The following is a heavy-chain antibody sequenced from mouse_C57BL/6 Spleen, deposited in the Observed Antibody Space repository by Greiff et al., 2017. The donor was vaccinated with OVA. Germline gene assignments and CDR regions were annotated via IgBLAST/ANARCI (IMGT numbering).Heavy chain of an antibody. CDR1: GFTFTDYY. V-gene: IGHV7-3*01. J-gene: IGHJ2*01. D-gene: IGHD1-1*01. CDR2: IRNKANGYTT. Sequence: EVQLQESGGGLVQPGGSLSLSCAASGFTFTDYYMSWVRQPPGKALEWLGFIRNKANGYTTEYSASVKGRFTISRDNSQSILYLQMNALRAEDSATYYCARSTVVPYYFDYWGQGTTLTVSS. CDR3: ARSTVVPYYFDY.